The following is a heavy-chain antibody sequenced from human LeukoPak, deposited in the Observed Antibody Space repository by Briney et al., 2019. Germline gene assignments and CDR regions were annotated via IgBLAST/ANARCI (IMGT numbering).Heavy chain of an antibody. CDR3: AKGARYSGSYATFDY. J-gene: IGHJ4*02. CDR2: ISGSGGST. CDR1: GFTFNNYA. Sequence: GGSLRLSCAASGFTFNNYAMSWVRQAPGKGLEWVSVISGSGGSTYYADSVKGRFTISRDNSKNTLYLQMNSLRAEDTAVYYCAKGARYSGSYATFDYWGQGTLVTVSS. D-gene: IGHD1-26*01. V-gene: IGHV3-23*01.